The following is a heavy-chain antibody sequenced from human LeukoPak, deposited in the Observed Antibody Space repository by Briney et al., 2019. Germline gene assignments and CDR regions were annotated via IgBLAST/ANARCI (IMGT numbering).Heavy chain of an antibody. CDR3: ARGAHYYDSSGYYPSFDY. Sequence: PSQTLSLTCTVSGGSISSGSYYWSWIRQPAGKGLEWIGRIYTSGSTNYNPSLKGRVTISVDTSKNQFSLKLSSVTAADTAVYYCARGAHYYDSSGYYPSFDYWGQGTLVTVSS. D-gene: IGHD3-22*01. J-gene: IGHJ4*02. V-gene: IGHV4-61*02. CDR1: GGSISSGSYY. CDR2: IYTSGST.